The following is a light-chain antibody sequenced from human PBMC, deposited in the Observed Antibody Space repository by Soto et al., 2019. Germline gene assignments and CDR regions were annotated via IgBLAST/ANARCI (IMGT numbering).Light chain of an antibody. CDR2: DAS. V-gene: IGKV3-11*01. J-gene: IGKJ4*01. CDR3: QQRSNWPLT. Sequence: IVLTKSPTAVSLSPGERATLSCRASQSVSSYLAWYQQKSGQAPKLLIYDASNRATGIPARFSGSGSGTDFTLTISSLEPEDFAVYYCQQRSNWPLTFGGGTKVDIK. CDR1: QSVSSY.